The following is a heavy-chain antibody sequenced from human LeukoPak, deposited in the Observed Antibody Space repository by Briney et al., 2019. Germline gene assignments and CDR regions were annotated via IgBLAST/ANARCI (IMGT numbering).Heavy chain of an antibody. Sequence: GGSLRLSCEASGFTFSSYAMAWVRQAPGKGLEWVSSISDYTGDTYSADSVKGRFSISRENSKSTLFLEMNSLRAEDTAVYYCAKHEADFWSCFDSWGQGTLVTVSS. CDR3: AKHEADFWSCFDS. CDR2: ISDYTGDT. CDR1: GFTFSSYA. J-gene: IGHJ4*02. V-gene: IGHV3-23*01. D-gene: IGHD3-3*01.